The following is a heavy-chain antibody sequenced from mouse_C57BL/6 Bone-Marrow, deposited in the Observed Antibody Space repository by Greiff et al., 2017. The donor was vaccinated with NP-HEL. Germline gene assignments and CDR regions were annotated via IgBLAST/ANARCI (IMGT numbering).Heavy chain of an antibody. Sequence: VQLKESGAELVRPGASVKLSCTASGFNIKDDYMHWVKQRPEQGLEWIGWIDPEDGDTEYASKFQGKATITADTSSNTAYLQLSSLTSEDTAVYYCTAGSTTVVAPFAYWGQGTLVTVSA. J-gene: IGHJ3*01. D-gene: IGHD1-1*01. CDR3: TAGSTTVVAPFAY. V-gene: IGHV14-4*01. CDR2: IDPEDGDT. CDR1: GFNIKDDY.